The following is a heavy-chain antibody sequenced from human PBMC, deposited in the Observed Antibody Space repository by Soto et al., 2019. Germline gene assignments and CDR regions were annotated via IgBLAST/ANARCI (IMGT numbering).Heavy chain of an antibody. V-gene: IGHV1-2*06. CDR1: GYTFIGYY. CDR2: INPRSGDT. D-gene: IGHD1-26*01. Sequence: QVQLVQSGAEVKKPGASVKVSCKASGYTFIGYYIHWVRQAPGQGLEWMGRINPRSGDTTYAQKFQGRLTMTRDTSISTAYMELSNLRSDDTAVYYCGRDGVGATPLGWFDPWGQGSLVTVSS. CDR3: GRDGVGATPLGWFDP. J-gene: IGHJ5*02.